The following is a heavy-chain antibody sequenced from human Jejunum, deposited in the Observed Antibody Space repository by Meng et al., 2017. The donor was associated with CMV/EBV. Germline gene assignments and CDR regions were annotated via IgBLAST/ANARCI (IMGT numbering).Heavy chain of an antibody. V-gene: IGHV3-7*01. CDR2: IQQDGREI. D-gene: IGHD3-3*01. Sequence: FAFSNYWMSWVRQAPGKGLEWVATIQQDGREIYYVDSVKGRFTISRDNAKYSVYLQMNGLSAEDTAVYYCARVLYDFWTGYYFDYWGQGTLVTVSS. J-gene: IGHJ4*02. CDR3: ARVLYDFWTGYYFDY. CDR1: FAFSNYW.